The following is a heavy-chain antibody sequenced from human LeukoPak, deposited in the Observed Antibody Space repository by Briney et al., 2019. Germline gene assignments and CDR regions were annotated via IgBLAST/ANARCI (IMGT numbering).Heavy chain of an antibody. V-gene: IGHV4-4*07. Sequence: SETLSLTCTVSGGSISGYYWSWIRQPAGKGLEWIGRIYTSGSTNYNPSLKSRVTMSVDTSKNRFSLKLSSVTAADTAVYYCARSEWELQTGAFDIWGQGTMVTVSS. CDR3: ARSEWELQTGAFDI. CDR1: GGSISGYY. D-gene: IGHD1-26*01. CDR2: IYTSGST. J-gene: IGHJ3*02.